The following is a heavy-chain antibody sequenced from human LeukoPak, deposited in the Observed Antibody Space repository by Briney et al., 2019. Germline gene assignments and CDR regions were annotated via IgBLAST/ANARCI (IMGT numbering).Heavy chain of an antibody. CDR3: ARVRDYDFWSGYFFVYYFDY. V-gene: IGHV4-34*01. D-gene: IGHD3-3*01. CDR2: INHSGST. J-gene: IGHJ4*02. Sequence: SETLSLTCAVYGGSFSGYYWSWIRQPPGKGLEWLGEINHSGSTNYNPSLKSRVTISVDTSKNQFSLKLSSVTAADTAVYYCARVRDYDFWSGYFFVYYFDYWGQGTLVTVSS. CDR1: GGSFSGYY.